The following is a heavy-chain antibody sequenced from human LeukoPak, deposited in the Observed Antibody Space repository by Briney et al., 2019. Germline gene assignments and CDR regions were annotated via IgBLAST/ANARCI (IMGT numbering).Heavy chain of an antibody. CDR1: GGSFSGYY. D-gene: IGHD5-18*01. CDR3: ASSTAMVPFDY. Sequence: SETLSLTCAVYGGSFSGYYWSWIRQPPGKGLEWIGEINHSGSTNYNPSLKSRVAISVDTSKNQFSPKLSSVTAADTAVYYCASSTAMVPFDYWGQGTLVTVSS. J-gene: IGHJ4*02. CDR2: INHSGST. V-gene: IGHV4-34*01.